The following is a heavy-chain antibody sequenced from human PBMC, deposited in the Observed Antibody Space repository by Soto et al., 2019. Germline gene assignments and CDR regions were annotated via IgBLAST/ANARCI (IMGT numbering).Heavy chain of an antibody. Sequence: GGSLRLSCAASGFPFTSYGVSWVRQAPGKGLEWVTTINTNGSRNYADSVKGRFTITRDSSESMLYLDMNNLRAEDTALYYCARNLGVGHYPFRHWGQGTLVTGSS. CDR1: GFPFTSYG. CDR3: ARNLGVGHYPFRH. D-gene: IGHD1-26*01. J-gene: IGHJ4*02. CDR2: INTNGSR. V-gene: IGHV3-23*01.